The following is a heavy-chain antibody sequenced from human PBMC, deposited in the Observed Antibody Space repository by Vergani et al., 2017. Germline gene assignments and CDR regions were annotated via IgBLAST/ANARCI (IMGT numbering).Heavy chain of an antibody. CDR3: ARDRSSSSPSPSPWFDP. J-gene: IGHJ5*02. CDR1: GFTFSSYS. CDR2: ISSSSSYI. Sequence: VQLVESGGGLVKPGGSLRLSCAASGFTFSSYSMNWVRQAPGKGLEWVSSISSSSSYIYYAASVKGRFTISRDNAKNSLYLQMNSLRAEDTAVYYCARDRSSSSPSPSPWFDPWGQGTLVTVSS. V-gene: IGHV3-21*01. D-gene: IGHD6-6*01.